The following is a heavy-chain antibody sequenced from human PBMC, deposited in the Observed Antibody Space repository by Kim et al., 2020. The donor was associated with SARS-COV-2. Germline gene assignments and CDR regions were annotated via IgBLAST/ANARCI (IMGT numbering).Heavy chain of an antibody. V-gene: IGHV3-66*02. Sequence: GGSLRLSYAASGFTVSANYMSWVRQAPGKGLEWVSVIYSGGTTYYAESVKGRFTISRDNSKNTLFLQMNSLRADDTAVYYCARDLVGRDGFNYHHWGQGTLVTVSS. J-gene: IGHJ5*02. CDR2: IYSGGTT. CDR3: ARDLVGRDGFNYHH. CDR1: GFTVSANY. D-gene: IGHD5-12*01.